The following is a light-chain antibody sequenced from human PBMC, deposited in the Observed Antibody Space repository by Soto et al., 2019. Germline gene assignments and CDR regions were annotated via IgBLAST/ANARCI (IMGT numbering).Light chain of an antibody. CDR3: ASYTTSDTLV. CDR1: SSDVGLYNY. Sequence: QSALTQPASVSGSPGQTITISCTGTSSDVGLYNYVSWYQQHPGKAPKLMMYDVVSLPAGGSNRCSGSKSGVTASLTISGLQPEDEADYYCASYTTSDTLVFGGGTKLTVL. CDR2: DVV. J-gene: IGLJ2*01. V-gene: IGLV2-14*03.